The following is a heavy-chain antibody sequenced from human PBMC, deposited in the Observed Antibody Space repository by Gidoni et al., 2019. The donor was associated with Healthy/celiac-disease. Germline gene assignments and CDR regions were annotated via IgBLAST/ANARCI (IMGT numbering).Heavy chain of an antibody. CDR3: ATGRVRGVTVYYGMDV. Sequence: QVQLVQSGAEVKKPGSSVKVSCKASGGTFSSYAISWVRQAPGQGLEWMGGIIPIFGTANYAQKFQGRVTITADESTSTAYMELSSLRSEDTAVYYCATGRVRGVTVYYGMDVWGQGTTVTVSS. V-gene: IGHV1-69*01. J-gene: IGHJ6*02. D-gene: IGHD3-10*01. CDR1: GGTFSSYA. CDR2: IIPIFGTA.